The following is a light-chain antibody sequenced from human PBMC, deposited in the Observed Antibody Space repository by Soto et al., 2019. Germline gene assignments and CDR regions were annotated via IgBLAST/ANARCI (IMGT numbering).Light chain of an antibody. Sequence: DIQMTQSPSSVSASVGDRVTISCRASQGISNWLAWYQQKPGKAPKLLIYAASGLQSGVPSRFSGRGSGTDFTLTITSLQPEDVAVYYCQQYYNIPKTFGQGTKVDIK. J-gene: IGKJ1*01. CDR2: AAS. CDR3: QQYYNIPKT. CDR1: QGISNW. V-gene: IGKV1-12*01.